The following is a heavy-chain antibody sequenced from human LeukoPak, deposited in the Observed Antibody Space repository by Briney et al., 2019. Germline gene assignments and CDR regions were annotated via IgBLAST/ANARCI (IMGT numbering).Heavy chain of an antibody. CDR2: IYYSGST. CDR3: ARGGYSGYDFSSLGYYYYYYMDV. CDR1: GGSISSYY. D-gene: IGHD5-12*01. Sequence: SETLSLTCTVSGGSISSYYWSWIRQPPGKGLEWIGYIYYSGSTNYNPSLKSRVTISVDTSKNHFSLKLSSVTAADTAVYYCARGGYSGYDFSSLGYYYYYYMDVWGKGTTVTVSS. V-gene: IGHV4-59*01. J-gene: IGHJ6*03.